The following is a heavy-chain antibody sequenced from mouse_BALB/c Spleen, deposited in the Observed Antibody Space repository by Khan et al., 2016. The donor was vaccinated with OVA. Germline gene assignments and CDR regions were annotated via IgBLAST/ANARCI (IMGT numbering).Heavy chain of an antibody. CDR3: VRDRIDY. CDR2: INPRSGYT. CDR1: GYTFSNYW. J-gene: IGHJ2*01. Sequence: QVRLQQSGAELAKPGASVKMSCKASGYTFSNYWIHWVKQRPGQGLEWIGYINPRSGYTYYNQTFNDKATLTTDKSSSTAYMQLSGLTSEDSAYYYSVRDRIDYGGQGTTLTVAS. V-gene: IGHV1-7*01.